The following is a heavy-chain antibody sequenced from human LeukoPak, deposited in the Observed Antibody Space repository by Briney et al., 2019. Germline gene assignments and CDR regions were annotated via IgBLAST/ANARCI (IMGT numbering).Heavy chain of an antibody. CDR3: ARSPPAAAGIGGYYYYGMDV. CDR1: GYSFTSYW. CDR2: IYPGDSDT. Sequence: GESLKISCKGSGYSFTSYWIGWVRQMPGKGLEWMGIIYPGDSDTRYSPSFQGQVTISADKSISTAYLQWSSLKASDTAMYYCARSPPAAAGIGGYYYYGMDVWGQGTTVTVSS. V-gene: IGHV5-51*01. D-gene: IGHD6-13*01. J-gene: IGHJ6*02.